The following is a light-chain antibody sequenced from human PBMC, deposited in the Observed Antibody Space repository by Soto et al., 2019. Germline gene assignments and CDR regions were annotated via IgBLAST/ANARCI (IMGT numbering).Light chain of an antibody. CDR2: KAS. J-gene: IGKJ1*01. CDR1: QSISSW. Sequence: DIQMTQSRSTQSASVGDRFTVTCRASQSISSWLAWYQKKPGKAPKLLIHKASSLESGVPSRFSGSGSGTEFTLTISSMQPDDFATYYCQQYNSYSFGHGTKVDIK. CDR3: QQYNSYS. V-gene: IGKV1-5*03.